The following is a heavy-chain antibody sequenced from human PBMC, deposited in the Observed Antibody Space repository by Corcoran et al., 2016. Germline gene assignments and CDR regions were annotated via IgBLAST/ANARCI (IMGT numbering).Heavy chain of an antibody. CDR3: ARDPSSRSGWYRGGWFDP. Sequence: EVQLVESGGGLVQPGGSLRLSCAASGFTFSSYWMHWVRQAPGKGLVWVSRINSDGSSTSYADSVKGRFTISRDNAKNTLYLQMNSLRAEDTAVYYCARDPSSRSGWYRGGWFDPWGQGTLVTVSS. D-gene: IGHD6-19*01. V-gene: IGHV3-74*01. CDR2: INSDGSST. J-gene: IGHJ5*02. CDR1: GFTFSSYW.